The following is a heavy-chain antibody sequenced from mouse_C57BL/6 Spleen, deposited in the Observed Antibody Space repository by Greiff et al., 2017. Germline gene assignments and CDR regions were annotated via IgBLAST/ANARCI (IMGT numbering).Heavy chain of an antibody. CDR1: GYTFTSYG. CDR2: IYPRSGNT. Sequence: VQLQQSGAELARPGASVKLSCKASGYTFTSYGISWVKQRTGQGLEWIGEIYPRSGNTYYNEKFKGKATLTADKSSSTAYMELRSLTSEDSAFYFCARAPITTVVEGAWFAYWGQGTLVTVSA. D-gene: IGHD1-1*01. CDR3: ARAPITTVVEGAWFAY. V-gene: IGHV1-81*01. J-gene: IGHJ3*01.